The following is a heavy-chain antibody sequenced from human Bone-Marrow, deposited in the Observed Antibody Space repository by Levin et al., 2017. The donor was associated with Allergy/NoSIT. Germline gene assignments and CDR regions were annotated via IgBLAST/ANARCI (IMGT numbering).Heavy chain of an antibody. V-gene: IGHV5-51*01. CDR1: GYSFTTYW. J-gene: IGHJ4*02. CDR2: IYPEDSDD. D-gene: IGHD5-12*01. Sequence: PGGSLRLSCKVSGYSFTTYWIDWVRQMPGKGPEWMGMIYPEDSDDRYNPTFAGHVTMSVDRSTTTAYLEWSSLRAADTAMYYCARHGSGYDRRFIDYWGQGTLVTVSS. CDR3: ARHGSGYDRRFIDY.